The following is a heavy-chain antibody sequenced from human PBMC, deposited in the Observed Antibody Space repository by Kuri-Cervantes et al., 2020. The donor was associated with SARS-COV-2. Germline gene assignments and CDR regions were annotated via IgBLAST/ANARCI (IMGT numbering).Heavy chain of an antibody. CDR2: INHSGSA. CDR1: GGSFSGFY. Sequence: SETLSLTCTLYGGSFSGFYWSWIRQTPGKGLEWIGEINHSGSANYNPSLKSRVTISVDTSKNQFSLKLSSVTAADTAVYYCARASTTIYGVLIMLFSSNAFAIWGQGTLVTDSS. V-gene: IGHV4-34*01. CDR3: ARASTTIYGVLIMLFSSNAFAI. D-gene: IGHD3-3*01. J-gene: IGHJ3*02.